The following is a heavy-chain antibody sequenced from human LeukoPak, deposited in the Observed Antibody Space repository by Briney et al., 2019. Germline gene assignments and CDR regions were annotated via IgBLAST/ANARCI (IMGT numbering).Heavy chain of an antibody. D-gene: IGHD2-15*01. Sequence: SQTLSLTCTVSGGSISSDIYYWSWIRQPAGKGLKWIGRIYMSGYTNYNLSLKSRLTISVDTSKNQFSLKLSSVTAADTAVYYCAGTRRYCSGGSCYNWFDPWGQGTLVTVSS. CDR2: IYMSGYT. V-gene: IGHV4-61*02. J-gene: IGHJ5*02. CDR3: AGTRRYCSGGSCYNWFDP. CDR1: GGSISSDIYY.